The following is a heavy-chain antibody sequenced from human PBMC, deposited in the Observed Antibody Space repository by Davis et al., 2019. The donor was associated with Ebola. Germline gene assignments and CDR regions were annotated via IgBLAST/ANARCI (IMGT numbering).Heavy chain of an antibody. V-gene: IGHV3-23*01. J-gene: IGHJ3*02. CDR1: GFVFSSYV. CDR2: LGLSADT. D-gene: IGHD1-26*01. Sequence: GESLKISCAASGFVFSSYVMSWVRRAPGKGLEWVSTLGLSADTYYADSVKGRFTISRDNSKNTLYLQMNGLRVEDTAIYYCAKDTSNIWFDKWGQGTMVTVSS. CDR3: AKDTSNIWFDK.